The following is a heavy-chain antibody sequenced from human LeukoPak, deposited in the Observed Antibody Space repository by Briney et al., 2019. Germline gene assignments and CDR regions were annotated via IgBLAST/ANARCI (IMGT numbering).Heavy chain of an antibody. CDR1: GYSFSTYG. Sequence: ASVKVSCKASGYSFSTYGITWVRQAPGQGLEWVGWISAYNGNTNHAQKLQGRVTMTTDTSTNTAYMELRSLRSDDTAVYYCARGSKWEHLDYWGQGTLVTVSS. CDR2: ISAYNGNT. D-gene: IGHD1-26*01. V-gene: IGHV1-18*01. J-gene: IGHJ4*02. CDR3: ARGSKWEHLDY.